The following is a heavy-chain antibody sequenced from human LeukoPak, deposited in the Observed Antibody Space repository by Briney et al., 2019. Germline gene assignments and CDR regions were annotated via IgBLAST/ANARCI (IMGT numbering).Heavy chain of an antibody. D-gene: IGHD1-14*01. CDR3: ARDPLTQNDY. V-gene: IGHV3-7*01. CDR1: GFTFSSYW. Sequence: PGGSLRLSCAASGFTFSSYWMRWVRQAPGKGLEWVANINQNGSEIYYVDSVKGRFTISRDNAKNSLYLQMNTLRAEDTALYYCARDPLTQNDYWGQGTLVTVSS. J-gene: IGHJ4*02. CDR2: INQNGSEI.